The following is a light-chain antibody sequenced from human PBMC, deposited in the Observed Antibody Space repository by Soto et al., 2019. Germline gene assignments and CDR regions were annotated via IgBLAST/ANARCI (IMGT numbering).Light chain of an antibody. CDR2: AAS. J-gene: IGKJ1*01. Sequence: DIQMTQSPSSLSASVGDTVTITCGASQGIIDYLAWYQQRPGKAPNLLIYAASTLQIGVPSRFSGSGAGTDFTLTISSLQPEDAATYYCQKYDSAPQTFGPGTKVEIK. CDR3: QKYDSAPQT. CDR1: QGIIDY. V-gene: IGKV1-27*01.